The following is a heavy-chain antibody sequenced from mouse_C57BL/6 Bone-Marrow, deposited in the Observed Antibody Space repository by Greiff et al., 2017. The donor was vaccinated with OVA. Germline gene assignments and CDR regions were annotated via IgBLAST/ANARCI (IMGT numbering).Heavy chain of an antibody. CDR2: ISYDGSH. J-gene: IGHJ3*01. V-gene: IGHV3-6*01. CDR1: GYSITSGYY. D-gene: IGHD2-4*01. CDR3: ARQGLRPAWFAY. Sequence: EVQLVESGPGLVKPSQSLSLTCSVPGYSITSGYYWNWIRQFPGNKLEWMGYISYDGSHKYNPSLKNRISITRDTSKNQFFLKLNSVTTEDTATYYCARQGLRPAWFAYWGQGTLVTVSA.